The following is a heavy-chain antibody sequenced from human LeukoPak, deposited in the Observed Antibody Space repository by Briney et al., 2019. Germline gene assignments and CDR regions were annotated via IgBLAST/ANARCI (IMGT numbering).Heavy chain of an antibody. V-gene: IGHV3-23*01. J-gene: IGHJ6*02. Sequence: GGSLRLSCAASGFTFNNYAMSWVRQAPGKGLEWVSAISGSGGSTYYADSVKGRFTISRDNSKNTLYLQMYSLGAEDTAVYYCAKGIAARFPLGYGMDVWGQGTTVTVSS. CDR1: GFTFNNYA. D-gene: IGHD6-6*01. CDR2: ISGSGGST. CDR3: AKGIAARFPLGYGMDV.